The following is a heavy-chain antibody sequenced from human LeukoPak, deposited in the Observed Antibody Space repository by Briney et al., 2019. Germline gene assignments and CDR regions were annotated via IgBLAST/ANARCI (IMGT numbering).Heavy chain of an antibody. CDR2: INGDGSST. CDR1: GFTFSSYW. Sequence: GGSLRLSCAASGFTFSSYWMHWVRQAPGKGLVWVSRINGDGSSTSYADSVKGRFTISRDNAKNTLYLQMNSLRAEDTAVYYCARARYGGNYYFDYWGQGTLVTVSS. CDR3: ARARYGGNYYFDY. D-gene: IGHD4-23*01. V-gene: IGHV3-74*01. J-gene: IGHJ4*02.